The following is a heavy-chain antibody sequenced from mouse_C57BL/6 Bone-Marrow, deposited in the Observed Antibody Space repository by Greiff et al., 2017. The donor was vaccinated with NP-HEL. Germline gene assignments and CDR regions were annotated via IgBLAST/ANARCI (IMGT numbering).Heavy chain of an antibody. V-gene: IGHV1-81*01. CDR2: IYPRSGNT. D-gene: IGHD4-1*01. J-gene: IGHJ3*01. Sequence: QVQLKESGAELARPGASVKLSCKASGYTFTSYGISWVKQSTGQGLEWIGEIYPRSGNTYYNEKFKGKATLTADKSSSTAYMELRSLTSEDSAVYFCARSGGTKFAYWGQGTLVTVSA. CDR3: ARSGGTKFAY. CDR1: GYTFTSYG.